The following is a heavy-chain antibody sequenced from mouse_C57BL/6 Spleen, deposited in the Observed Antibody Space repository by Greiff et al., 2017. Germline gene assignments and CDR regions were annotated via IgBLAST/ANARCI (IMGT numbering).Heavy chain of an antibody. Sequence: VQLQQSGPELVKPGASVKLSCKASGYTFTSYDINWVKQRPGQGLEWIGWIYPRDGSTKYNEKFKGKATLTVDTSSSTAYMELHSLTSEDSAVYFCARGGGAYGHGKVDYAMDDWGQGTSVTVAS. CDR3: ARGGGAYGHGKVDYAMDD. D-gene: IGHD6-5*01. CDR2: IYPRDGST. J-gene: IGHJ4*01. V-gene: IGHV1-85*01. CDR1: GYTFTSYD.